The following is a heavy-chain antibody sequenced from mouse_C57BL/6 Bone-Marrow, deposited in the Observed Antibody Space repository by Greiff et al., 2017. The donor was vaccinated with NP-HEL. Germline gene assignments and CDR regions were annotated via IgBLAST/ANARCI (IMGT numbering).Heavy chain of an antibody. J-gene: IGHJ2*01. CDR3: ARDLLPDY. CDR1: GFTFSSYA. Sequence: EVHLVESGGGLVKPGGSLKLSCAASGFTFSSYAISWVRQTPEKRLEWVATISDGGSYTYYPDNVKGRFTISRDNAKKNLYLQMSHLKSEDTAMYYCARDLLPDYWGQGTTLTVSS. CDR2: ISDGGSYT. V-gene: IGHV5-4*01.